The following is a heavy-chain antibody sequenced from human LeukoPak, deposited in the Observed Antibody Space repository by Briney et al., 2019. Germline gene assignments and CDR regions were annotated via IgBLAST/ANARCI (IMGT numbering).Heavy chain of an antibody. J-gene: IGHJ4*02. D-gene: IGHD5-18*01. V-gene: IGHV3-21*01. CDR2: ISSSSSYI. CDR1: GFTFSSYS. Sequence: GGALRLSCAASGFTFSSYSMNWVRQAPGKGLEWVSSISSSSSYIYYADSVKGRFTISRDNAKNSLYLQMNSLRAEDTAVYYCARADWDTAMIDYWGQGTLVTVSS. CDR3: ARADWDTAMIDY.